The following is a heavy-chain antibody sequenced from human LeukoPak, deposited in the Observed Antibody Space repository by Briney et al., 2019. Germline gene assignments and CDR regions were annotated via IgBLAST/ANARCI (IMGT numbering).Heavy chain of an antibody. CDR3: ASGSDVLRFLEWLLPLDY. CDR1: GGSFSGYY. V-gene: IGHV4-34*01. CDR2: INHSGST. Sequence: SETLSLTCAVYGGSFSGYYWSRIRQPPGKGLEWIGEINHSGSTNYNPSLKSRVTISVDTSKNQFSLKLSSVTAADTAVYYCASGSDVLRFLEWLLPLDYWGQGTLVTVSS. J-gene: IGHJ4*02. D-gene: IGHD3-3*01.